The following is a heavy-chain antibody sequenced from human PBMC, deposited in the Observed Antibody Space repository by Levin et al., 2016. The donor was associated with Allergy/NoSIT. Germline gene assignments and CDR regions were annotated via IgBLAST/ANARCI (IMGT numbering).Heavy chain of an antibody. CDR3: AGGYQYYFDY. D-gene: IGHD3-16*02. Sequence: SETLSLTCTVSGGSISSYYWSWIRQPPGKGLEWIGYIYYSGSTNYNPSLKSRVTISVDTSKNLFSLELSSVTAADTAVYYCAGGYQYYFDYWGQGTLVTVSS. CDR2: IYYSGST. J-gene: IGHJ4*02. V-gene: IGHV4-59*01. CDR1: GGSISSYY.